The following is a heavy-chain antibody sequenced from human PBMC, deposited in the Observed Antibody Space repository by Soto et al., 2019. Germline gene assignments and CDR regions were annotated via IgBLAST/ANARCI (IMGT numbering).Heavy chain of an antibody. CDR1: GGTFSRHA. V-gene: IGHV1-69*01. J-gene: IGHJ6*02. CDR2: IIPIFGTA. CDR3: AKDTGDYSYYYYYGMDV. Sequence: QVQLVQSGAEVRKPGSSVKVSCKASGGTFSRHAISWVRQAPGQGLEWMGGIIPIFGTANHAQKFQGRVTIIADESTSTVYMELSSLRSEDTAMYYCAKDTGDYSYYYYYGMDVWGQGTTVTVSS. D-gene: IGHD4-17*01.